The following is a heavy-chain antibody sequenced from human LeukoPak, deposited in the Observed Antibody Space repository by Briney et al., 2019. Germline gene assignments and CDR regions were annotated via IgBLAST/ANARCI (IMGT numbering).Heavy chain of an antibody. J-gene: IGHJ4*02. Sequence: PGGSLRLSCAASGFTFSSYSMNWVRQAPGKGLEWVSSISSSSYIYYADSVKGRFTISRDNAKNSLYLQMNSLRAEDTAMYYCAKMGVYSSSGSGYWGQGTLVTVSS. D-gene: IGHD6-13*01. CDR1: GFTFSSYS. CDR2: ISSSSYI. V-gene: IGHV3-21*01. CDR3: AKMGVYSSSGSGY.